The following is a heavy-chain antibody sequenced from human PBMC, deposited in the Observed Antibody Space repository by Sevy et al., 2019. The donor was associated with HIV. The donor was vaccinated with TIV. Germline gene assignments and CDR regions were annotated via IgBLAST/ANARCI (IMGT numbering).Heavy chain of an antibody. CDR1: GGSFSGYY. CDR2: INHSGST. CDR3: AAPSGYDSGY. D-gene: IGHD5-12*01. Sequence: SETLSLTCAVYGGSFSGYYWSWIRQPPGKGLEWIGEINHSGSTNYNPSLKSRVTISVDTSKNQFSLKLSSVTAADTAVHYCAAPSGYDSGYWGQGTLVTVSS. J-gene: IGHJ4*02. V-gene: IGHV4-34*01.